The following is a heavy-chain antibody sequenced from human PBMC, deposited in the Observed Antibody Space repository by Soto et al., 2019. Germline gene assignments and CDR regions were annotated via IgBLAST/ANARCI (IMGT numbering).Heavy chain of an antibody. Sequence: SETLSLTCTVSGGPISSYYWSWIRQPPGKGLEWIGYIYYSGSTNYNPSLKSRVTISVDTSKNQFSLKLSSVTAADTAVYYCARSLGYCSSTSCSAFDIWGQGTMVTV. J-gene: IGHJ3*02. CDR1: GGPISSYY. CDR2: IYYSGST. CDR3: ARSLGYCSSTSCSAFDI. V-gene: IGHV4-59*01. D-gene: IGHD2-2*01.